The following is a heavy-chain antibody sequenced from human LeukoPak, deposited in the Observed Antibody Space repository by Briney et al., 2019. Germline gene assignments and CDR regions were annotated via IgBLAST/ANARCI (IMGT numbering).Heavy chain of an antibody. Sequence: GGSLRLPCVASGFTFSTYWMGWVRQAPGKGLEWLANINPGGSEKYYVDSVKGRFTISRDDAKNSLYLQVDSLRADDTAVYYCARFGYAYACDYWGQGTLVTVSS. V-gene: IGHV3-7*04. D-gene: IGHD5-18*01. CDR1: GFTFSTYW. CDR2: INPGGSEK. J-gene: IGHJ4*02. CDR3: ARFGYAYACDY.